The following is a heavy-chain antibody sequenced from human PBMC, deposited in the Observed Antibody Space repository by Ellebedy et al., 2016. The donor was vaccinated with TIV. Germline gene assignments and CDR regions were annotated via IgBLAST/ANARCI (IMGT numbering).Heavy chain of an antibody. V-gene: IGHV5-10-1*01. D-gene: IGHD7-27*01. CDR1: GYSFIHYW. J-gene: IGHJ4*02. Sequence: GESLKISCKGSGYSFIHYWISWVRQRPGKGLEWMGRIDPSDPYSNNRPSFQGHVTISTDKSITTAYLQWSSLQASDTAIYYCARHELGSNAAFDDWGQGTLVTVSS. CDR3: ARHELGSNAAFDD. CDR2: IDPSDPYS.